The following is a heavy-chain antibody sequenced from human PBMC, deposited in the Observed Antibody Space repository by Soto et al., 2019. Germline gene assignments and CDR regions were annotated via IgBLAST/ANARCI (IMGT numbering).Heavy chain of an antibody. D-gene: IGHD6-13*01. V-gene: IGHV4-4*07. CDR1: GGSLSRYY. CDR2: ISTSGST. Sequence: SETLSLTCIVSGGSLSRYYWTWIRQPTGKGLEWIGRISTSGSTNYNPSLKSRVTMSVDTSKNQFSLKLSSVAAADTAVYYCAAYSSTLGTFDIWGQGTKVTVSS. J-gene: IGHJ3*02. CDR3: AAYSSTLGTFDI.